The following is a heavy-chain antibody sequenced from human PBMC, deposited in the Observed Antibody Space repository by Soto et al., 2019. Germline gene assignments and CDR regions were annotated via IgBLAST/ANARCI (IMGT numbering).Heavy chain of an antibody. CDR3: AREASSKYYFDY. J-gene: IGHJ4*02. CDR2: IYYSGST. V-gene: IGHV4-59*01. Sequence: LSLTCTVSGGSISSYYWSWIRQPPGKGLEWIGYIYYSGSTNYNPSLKSRVTISVDTSKNQFSLKLSSVTAADTAVYYCAREASSKYYFDYWGQGTLVTVSS. CDR1: GGSISSYY.